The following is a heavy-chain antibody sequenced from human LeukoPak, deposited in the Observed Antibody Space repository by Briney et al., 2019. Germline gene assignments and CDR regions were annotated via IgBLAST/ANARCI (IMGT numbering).Heavy chain of an antibody. Sequence: GGSLRLSCAASGFTFSNAWMSWVRQAPGKGLKGVGRIKSKTDGGTTDYPAPVKGRLTISRDDSKTTLYLQMNSLKTEDTAVYYCTTYDILTGFDAFDIWGQGTMVTVSS. CDR1: GFTFSNAW. CDR2: IKSKTDGGTT. V-gene: IGHV3-15*01. D-gene: IGHD3-9*01. J-gene: IGHJ3*02. CDR3: TTYDILTGFDAFDI.